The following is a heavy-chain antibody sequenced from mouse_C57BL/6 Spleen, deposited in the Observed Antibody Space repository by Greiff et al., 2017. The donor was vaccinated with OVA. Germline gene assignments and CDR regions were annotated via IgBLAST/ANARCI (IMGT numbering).Heavy chain of an antibody. CDR2: INPNNGGT. V-gene: IGHV1-22*01. D-gene: IGHD1-1*01. CDR1: GYTFTDYN. Sequence: VQLQQSGPELVKPGASVKMSCKASGYTFTDYNMHWVKQSHGKSLEWIGYINPNNGGTSYNQKFKGKATLTVNKSSSTAYMELRSLTSEDSADYYGARSIDYGSSYFDYWGQGTTLTVSS. J-gene: IGHJ2*01. CDR3: ARSIDYGSSYFDY.